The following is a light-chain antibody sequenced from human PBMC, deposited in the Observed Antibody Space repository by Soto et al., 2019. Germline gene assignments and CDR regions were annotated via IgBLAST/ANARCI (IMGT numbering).Light chain of an antibody. CDR3: QQRSSWPFT. CDR1: QSIGKY. V-gene: IGKV3-11*01. CDR2: ATS. J-gene: IGKJ3*01. Sequence: EVVLTQSPATLSLSPGEGATLSCRASQSIGKYLAWYQQKPGQAPRLLIYATSNRATGIPARFSGSGSGTDFTLTISSLEPEDFAVYYCQQRSSWPFTFGPGTKVDIK.